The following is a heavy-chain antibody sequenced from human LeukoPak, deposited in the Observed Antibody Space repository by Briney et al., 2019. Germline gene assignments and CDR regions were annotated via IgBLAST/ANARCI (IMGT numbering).Heavy chain of an antibody. V-gene: IGHV4-39*02. D-gene: IGHD1-1*01. CDR3: VRDGDNWNDLYFDY. Sequence: SETLSLTCTVSGGPISSSSYYWGWIRQPPGKGLEWIGSIYYSGSTYYNPSLKSRVTISVDTSKNQFSLKLSSVTAADTAVYYCVRDGDNWNDLYFDYWGQGTLVTVSS. J-gene: IGHJ4*02. CDR1: GGPISSSSYY. CDR2: IYYSGST.